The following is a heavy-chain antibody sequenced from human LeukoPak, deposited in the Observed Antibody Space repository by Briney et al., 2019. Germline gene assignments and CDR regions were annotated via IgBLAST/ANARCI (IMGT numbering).Heavy chain of an antibody. CDR1: GYTFTGYY. Sequence: GASVKVSCKASGYTFTGYYMHWVRQAPGQGLEWMGWINPNSGGTNYAQKFQGRVTMTRDTSISTAYMELSRLRSGDTAVYYCARVLTTVTNIDYWGQGTLVTVSS. CDR2: INPNSGGT. V-gene: IGHV1-2*02. CDR3: ARVLTTVTNIDY. J-gene: IGHJ4*02. D-gene: IGHD4-17*01.